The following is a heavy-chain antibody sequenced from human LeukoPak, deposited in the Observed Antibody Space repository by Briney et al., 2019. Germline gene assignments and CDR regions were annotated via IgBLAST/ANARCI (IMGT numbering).Heavy chain of an antibody. CDR3: ARGRDEYKGGNY. V-gene: IGHV4-39*07. Sequence: SETLSLTCTVSGGSISSSSYYWGWIRQPPGKGLEWIGSIYYSGSTYYNPSLKSRVTISVDTSKNQFSLKLSSVTAADTAVYYCARGRDEYKGGNYWGQGTLVTVSS. J-gene: IGHJ4*02. CDR2: IYYSGST. CDR1: GGSISSSSYY. D-gene: IGHD5-24*01.